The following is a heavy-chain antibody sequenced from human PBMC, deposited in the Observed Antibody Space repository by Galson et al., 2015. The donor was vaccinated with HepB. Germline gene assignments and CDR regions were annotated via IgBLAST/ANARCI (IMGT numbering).Heavy chain of an antibody. J-gene: IGHJ4*02. Sequence: CAISGDSVSSHSAAWNWIRQSPSSGLEWLGRTYYRSKWYNDYAVSVKSRITINPDTSKNQFSLQLNSVTPEDTAVYYCARVEMTTGRVFDYWGQGTLVTVSS. V-gene: IGHV6-1*01. CDR3: ARVEMTTGRVFDY. CDR2: TYYRSKWYN. CDR1: GDSVSSHSAA. D-gene: IGHD4-11*01.